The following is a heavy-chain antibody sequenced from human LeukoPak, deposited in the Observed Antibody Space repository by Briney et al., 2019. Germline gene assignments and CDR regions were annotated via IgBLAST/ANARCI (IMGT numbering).Heavy chain of an antibody. Sequence: ASVKVSCKASGYTFSTYAFSWVRQAPGQGREWMGWIGTYNGVTNYAQRLQDRVTLTTDTSTSTAYMELRNLTSDDTAVYYCARDRGSSDYWGQGTLVIVSS. V-gene: IGHV1-18*04. CDR1: GYTFSTYA. CDR2: IGTYNGVT. D-gene: IGHD1-26*01. CDR3: ARDRGSSDY. J-gene: IGHJ4*02.